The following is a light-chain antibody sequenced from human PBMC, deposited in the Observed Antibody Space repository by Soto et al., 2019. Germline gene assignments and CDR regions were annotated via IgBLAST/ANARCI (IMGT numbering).Light chain of an antibody. V-gene: IGKV1-5*01. Sequence: DIPVTQSPSTLSASVGDRVTITCRASQSISSWLAWYQQKPGKAPKLLIYDASSLESGVPSRFSGSGSGTDFTLTISSLQPDDFAPYYCQQYNSSPITFGHGTRLEIK. J-gene: IGKJ5*01. CDR1: QSISSW. CDR3: QQYNSSPIT. CDR2: DAS.